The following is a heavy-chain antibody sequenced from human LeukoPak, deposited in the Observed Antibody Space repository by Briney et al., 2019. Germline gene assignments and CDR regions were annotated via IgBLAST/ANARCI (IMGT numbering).Heavy chain of an antibody. Sequence: GGSLRLSCAASGFSVSNTYMSWVRQAPGKGLEWVSIVYSGGNTYYADSVKGRFTISRDNSKNTLYLQMNRLRPEDTAVYYCARGTVTAPDYWGQGTLVTVSS. CDR2: VYSGGNT. V-gene: IGHV3-53*01. J-gene: IGHJ4*02. D-gene: IGHD2-21*02. CDR1: GFSVSNTY. CDR3: ARGTVTAPDY.